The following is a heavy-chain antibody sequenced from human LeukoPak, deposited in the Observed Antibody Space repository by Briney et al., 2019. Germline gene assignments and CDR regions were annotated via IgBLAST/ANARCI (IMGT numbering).Heavy chain of an antibody. CDR1: GFTFSSYA. CDR2: ISGSGGST. Sequence: PGGSLRLSCAASGFTFSSYAMSWVRQAPGKGLEWVSAISGSGGSTYYADSVKGRFTISRDNPKNTLYLQMNSLRAEDTAVYYCAKGYDYDSSGYYDYWGQGTLVTVSS. D-gene: IGHD3-22*01. CDR3: AKGYDYDSSGYYDY. V-gene: IGHV3-23*01. J-gene: IGHJ4*02.